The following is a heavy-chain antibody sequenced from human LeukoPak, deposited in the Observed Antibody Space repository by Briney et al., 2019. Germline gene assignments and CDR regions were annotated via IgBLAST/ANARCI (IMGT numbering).Heavy chain of an antibody. CDR2: INPKSGVT. V-gene: IGHV1-2*02. Sequence: ASVKVSCKASGYTFSDFHMHWVRQAPGQGLEWMGWINPKSGVTNCAQKFQGRVTMTRDTSISTVYMELSRLRSDDTAVYYCARDRLRLGYERTNWFDPWGQGTLVTVSS. J-gene: IGHJ5*02. D-gene: IGHD2-15*01. CDR3: ARDRLRLGYERTNWFDP. CDR1: GYTFSDFH.